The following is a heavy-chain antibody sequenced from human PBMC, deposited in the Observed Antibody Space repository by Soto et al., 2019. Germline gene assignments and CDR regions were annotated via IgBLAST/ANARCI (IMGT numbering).Heavy chain of an antibody. V-gene: IGHV1-69*06. CDR2: IIPILRTA. D-gene: IGHD1-20*01. CDR1: VGTFSSYA. Sequence: SVNVSCKASVGTFSSYAISWVRQAPPQGVEWMGGIIPILRTANYSQKPQGRATITADKFTSTPYPELGNPNPDDTGHYYLSRLVWAWAFDIWGQGTMVTVSS. CDR3: SRLVWAWAFDI. J-gene: IGHJ3*02.